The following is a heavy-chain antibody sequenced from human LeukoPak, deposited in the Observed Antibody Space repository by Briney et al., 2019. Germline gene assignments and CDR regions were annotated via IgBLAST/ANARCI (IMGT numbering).Heavy chain of an antibody. CDR2: INWNGGRT. D-gene: IGHD4-17*01. J-gene: IGHJ4*02. V-gene: IGHV3-20*04. CDR1: GFKFDDYG. CDR3: ARDYDYGDYPGY. Sequence: PGGSLRLSCAASGFKFDDYGMSWVRQAPGKGLEWVSGINWNGGRTGYADSVKGRFTISRDNAKNSLYLQMNSLRAEDTALYCCARDYDYGDYPGYWGQGTLVTVSS.